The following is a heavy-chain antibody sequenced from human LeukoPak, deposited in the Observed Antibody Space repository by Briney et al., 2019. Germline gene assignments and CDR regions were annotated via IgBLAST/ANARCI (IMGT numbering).Heavy chain of an antibody. CDR3: ARENSGSYREFDY. V-gene: IGHV4-4*07. D-gene: IGHD1-26*01. Sequence: SETLSLTCTVSGGSISSYYWSWIRQPAGKGLEWIGRIYTSGSTNYNASLKSRVSTSVDTSKNQFSLKLSSVTAADTAVSYCARENSGSYREFDYWGQGTLVTVSS. CDR1: GGSISSYY. J-gene: IGHJ4*02. CDR2: IYTSGST.